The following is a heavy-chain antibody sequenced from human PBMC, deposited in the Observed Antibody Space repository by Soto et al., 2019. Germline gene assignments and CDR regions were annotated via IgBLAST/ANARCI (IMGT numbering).Heavy chain of an antibody. D-gene: IGHD2-2*01. CDR3: AREDSIIIPAVSDF. Sequence: GGSLRLSCTVSGFPFDNYGINWVRQAPGKGLEWVSSVSKSDYTYYSDSVKGRFTISRDNAKNSVSLQMNTLRVEDTAVYYCAREDSIIIPAVSDFWGQGTLVTVSS. J-gene: IGHJ4*02. V-gene: IGHV3-21*01. CDR1: GFPFDNYG. CDR2: VSKSDYT.